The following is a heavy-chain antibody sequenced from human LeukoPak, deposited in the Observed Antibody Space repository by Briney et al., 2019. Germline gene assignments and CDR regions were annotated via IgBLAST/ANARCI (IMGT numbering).Heavy chain of an antibody. D-gene: IGHD6-19*01. CDR1: GSTFSSYA. V-gene: IGHV3-30-3*01. J-gene: IGHJ4*02. CDR2: ISYDGNNK. Sequence: GGSLRLSCAASGSTFSSYAMHWVRQAPGKGLEWVAVISYDGNNKYYADSLKGRFTISRDNSKNTLYLQMNSLRAEDTAVYYCARCPVPGRGDYFDYWGQGTLVTVSS. CDR3: ARCPVPGRGDYFDY.